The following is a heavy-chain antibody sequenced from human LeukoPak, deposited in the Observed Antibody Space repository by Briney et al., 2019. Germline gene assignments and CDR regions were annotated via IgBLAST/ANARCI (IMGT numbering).Heavy chain of an antibody. CDR2: IIPIFGTA. D-gene: IGHD4-17*01. V-gene: IGHV1-69*01. CDR1: GGTFSSYA. Sequence: SVKVSCKASGGTFSSYAISWVRQAPGRGLEWMGGIIPIFGTANYAQKFQGRVTITADESTSTAYMELSSLRSEDTAVYYCARDPYGDYREGWFDPWGQGTLVTVSS. CDR3: ARDPYGDYREGWFDP. J-gene: IGHJ5*02.